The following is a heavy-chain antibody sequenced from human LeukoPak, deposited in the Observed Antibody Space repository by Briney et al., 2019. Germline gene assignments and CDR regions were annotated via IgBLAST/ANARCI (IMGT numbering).Heavy chain of an antibody. J-gene: IGHJ4*02. CDR3: ARGQPGVAAAGNLDY. CDR1: GFTFSSYS. CDR2: ISSSSSYI. Sequence: AGGSLRLSCAASGFTFSSYSMNWVRQAPGKGLEWVSSISSSSSYIYYADSVKGRFTISRDNAKNSLYLQMNSLRAEDTAVYYCARGQPGVAAAGNLDYWGQGTLVTVSS. V-gene: IGHV3-21*01. D-gene: IGHD6-13*01.